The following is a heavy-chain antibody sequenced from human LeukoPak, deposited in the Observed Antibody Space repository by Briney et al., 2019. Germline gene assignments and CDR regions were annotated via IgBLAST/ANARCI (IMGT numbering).Heavy chain of an antibody. CDR2: IQEDGKKE. J-gene: IGHJ4*02. Sequence: GGSLRLSCAASGFTFTKVWMSWVRQAPGKGLEWVANIQEDGKKENYVDSVRGRFTISRDNAKNSIYLQMNSLRVEDTAVYYCAKDIVGGGDDYWGQGTLVIVSS. V-gene: IGHV3-7*01. D-gene: IGHD2-21*02. CDR3: AKDIVGGGDDY. CDR1: GFTFTKVW.